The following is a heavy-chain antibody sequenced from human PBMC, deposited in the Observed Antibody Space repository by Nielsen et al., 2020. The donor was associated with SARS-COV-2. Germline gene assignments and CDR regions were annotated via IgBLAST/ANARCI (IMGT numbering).Heavy chain of an antibody. CDR3: ARDRRRRDGWGLFDY. Sequence: GGSLRLSCAASGFTFSSYAMHWVRQAPGKGLEWVAVISYDGSNKYYADSVKGRFTISRDNSKNTLYLQMNSLRAEDTAVYYCARDRRRRDGWGLFDYWGQGTLVTVSS. V-gene: IGHV3-30-3*01. J-gene: IGHJ4*02. D-gene: IGHD5-24*01. CDR1: GFTFSSYA. CDR2: ISYDGSNK.